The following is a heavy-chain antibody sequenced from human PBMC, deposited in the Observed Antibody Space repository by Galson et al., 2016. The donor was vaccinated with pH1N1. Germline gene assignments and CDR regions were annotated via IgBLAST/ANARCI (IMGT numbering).Heavy chain of an antibody. V-gene: IGHV5-51*01. Sequence: QSGAEVKKPGESLKISCKGSGYNFTTYWIGWVRQMPGKGLEWMGIVYPGDSDTKYSPSFQGRVTFSADKSISTAYLQWSSLKASDTAIYYFARLDRYCSGGTGFTFWFDPWGQGTLVTVSS. CDR1: GYNFTTYW. J-gene: IGHJ5*02. CDR2: VYPGDSDT. D-gene: IGHD2-15*01. CDR3: ARLDRYCSGGTGFTFWFDP.